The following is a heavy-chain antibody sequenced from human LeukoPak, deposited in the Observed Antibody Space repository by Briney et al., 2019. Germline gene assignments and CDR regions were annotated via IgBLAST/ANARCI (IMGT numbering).Heavy chain of an antibody. CDR2: LYYRSKWYD. D-gene: IGHD6-19*01. J-gene: IGHJ4*02. V-gene: IGHV6-1*01. CDR3: ARDVGNSGWYTFDY. Sequence: QTLSLTCAISGDSVSSNNGAWNWIRQSPSRGLGWLGRLYYRSKWYDEYAECVKGLITISPDTSKNQFFLQMYSVTPADTAVYYCARDVGNSGWYTFDYWGQGTLVTVSS. CDR1: GDSVSSNNGA.